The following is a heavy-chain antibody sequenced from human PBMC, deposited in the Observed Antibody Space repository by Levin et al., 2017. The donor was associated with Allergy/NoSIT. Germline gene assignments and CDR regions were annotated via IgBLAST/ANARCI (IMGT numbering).Heavy chain of an antibody. Sequence: SGPTLVKPTQTLTLTCTFSGFSLRTNGVGVGWIRQPPGKALEWLALIYWDADTRYSPSLKSRLTITKDTSKNQVVLKMTNMDPVDTATYYCAHTGSSSGPGRWFDPWGQGTLVTVSS. CDR2: IYWDADT. CDR3: AHTGSSSGPGRWFDP. CDR1: GFSLRTNGVG. D-gene: IGHD6-6*01. V-gene: IGHV2-5*02. J-gene: IGHJ5*02.